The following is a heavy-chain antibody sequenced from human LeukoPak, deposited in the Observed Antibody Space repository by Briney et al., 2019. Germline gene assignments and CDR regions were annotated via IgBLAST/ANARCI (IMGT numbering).Heavy chain of an antibody. D-gene: IGHD2-2*01. CDR1: RFTFSSYA. CDR3: AKDRDCSSTRCYGDFDY. CDR2: ISGSGDSA. Sequence: GGSLRLSCAASRFTFSSYAMSWVRQAPGKRLEWVSVISGSGDSAFYADSVKGQFTISRDNSKNTLYLQMNSLRVEDTAVYYCAKDRDCSSTRCYGDFDYWGQGTLVTVSS. J-gene: IGHJ4*02. V-gene: IGHV3-23*01.